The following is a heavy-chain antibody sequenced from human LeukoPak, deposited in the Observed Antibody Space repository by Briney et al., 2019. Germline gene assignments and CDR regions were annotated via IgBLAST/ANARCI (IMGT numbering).Heavy chain of an antibody. CDR2: IYYSGNT. Sequence: SETLSLTCTVPGGSISSSSYYWGWIRQAPGKGLEWIGTIYYSGNTYYNPSLKSRVTLSVDTSKTQFSLKLNSVTAADTAVYYCARGRRVRGVWDSWGQGTLVTASS. CDR1: GGSISSSSYY. D-gene: IGHD3-10*02. J-gene: IGHJ5*01. CDR3: ARGRRVRGVWDS. V-gene: IGHV4-39*01.